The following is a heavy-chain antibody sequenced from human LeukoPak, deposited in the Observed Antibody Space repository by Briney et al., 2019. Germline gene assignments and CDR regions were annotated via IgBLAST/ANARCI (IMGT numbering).Heavy chain of an antibody. J-gene: IGHJ6*03. CDR1: GFTFSSYA. Sequence: PGGSLRLSCAASGFTFSSYAMSWVRQAPGKGLEWVSAISGSGGSTYYADSVKGRFTISRDNSKNTLYRQMNSLRAEDTAVYYCAKKVYYYYYMDVCGKGTTVTVSS. V-gene: IGHV3-23*01. CDR2: ISGSGGST. CDR3: AKKVYYYYYMDV.